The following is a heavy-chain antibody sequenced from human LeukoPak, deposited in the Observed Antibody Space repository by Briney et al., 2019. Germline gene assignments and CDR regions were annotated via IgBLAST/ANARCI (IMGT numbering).Heavy chain of an antibody. J-gene: IGHJ4*02. CDR1: GGTFSSYA. Sequence: GSSVKVSCKASGGTFSSYAISWVRQAPGQGLGWMGRIIPIFGTANYAQKFQGRVTITTDESTSTAYMELSSLRSEDTAVYYCAWGAMVVTPFDYWGQGTLVTVSS. CDR2: IIPIFGTA. V-gene: IGHV1-69*05. CDR3: AWGAMVVTPFDY. D-gene: IGHD4-23*01.